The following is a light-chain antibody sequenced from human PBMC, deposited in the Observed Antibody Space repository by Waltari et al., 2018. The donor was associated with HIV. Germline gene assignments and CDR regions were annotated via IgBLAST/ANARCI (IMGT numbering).Light chain of an antibody. CDR2: GAT. V-gene: IGKV3-20*01. CDR1: QSVSGSF. Sequence: EIVLTQSPGTLSLSPGQRATLSCRASQSVSGSFLAWYQHKAGQAPRLLIYGATNRATGTPHRFSGSGSVSDFTLTISRLEPEDFAIYYCQHFDSSTMYTFGQGTKVEIK. CDR3: QHFDSSTMYT. J-gene: IGKJ2*01.